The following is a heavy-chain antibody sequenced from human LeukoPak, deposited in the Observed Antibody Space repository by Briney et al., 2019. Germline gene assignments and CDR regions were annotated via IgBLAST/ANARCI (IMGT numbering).Heavy chain of an antibody. CDR3: TTDADYYGSGSYYARSY. D-gene: IGHD3-10*01. CDR2: IKSKTDGGTT. CDR1: GFTFSNAW. J-gene: IGHJ4*02. V-gene: IGHV3-15*01. Sequence: GGSLRLSCAASGFTFSNAWMSWVRQAPGKGLEWVGRIKSKTDGGTTDYAAPVKGRFTIPRDDSKNTLYLQMNSLKTEDTAVYYCTTDADYYGSGSYYARSYWGQGTLVTVSS.